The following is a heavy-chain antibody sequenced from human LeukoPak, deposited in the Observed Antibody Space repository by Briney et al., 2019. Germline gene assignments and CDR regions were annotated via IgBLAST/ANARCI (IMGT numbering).Heavy chain of an antibody. CDR1: GFTFSSSW. D-gene: IGHD1-26*01. V-gene: IGHV3-74*01. J-gene: IGHJ4*02. Sequence: GGSLRLSCAASGFTFSSSWMHWVRQAPGKGLVWVSRIKSDGSSTSYAASVKGRFTISRDNAKNMVYLQMNSLRAEDTAVYYCAREPMGVTGYWGQGTLVTVSS. CDR3: AREPMGVTGY. CDR2: IKSDGSST.